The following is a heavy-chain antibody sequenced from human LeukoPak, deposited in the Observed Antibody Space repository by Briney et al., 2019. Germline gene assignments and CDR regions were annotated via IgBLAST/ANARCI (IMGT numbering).Heavy chain of an antibody. CDR2: FDSEDGET. Sequence: GASVKLSSKVAGYTLTELSMHWVRQAPGKGLEGRGGFDSEDGETIYTQKSHGRVAMTEDKSTATAYIELSSLRSEDTAVYYCATVIAVAASFDYWGQGTPVTVSS. CDR3: ATVIAVAASFDY. D-gene: IGHD6-19*01. V-gene: IGHV1-24*01. J-gene: IGHJ4*02. CDR1: GYTLTELS.